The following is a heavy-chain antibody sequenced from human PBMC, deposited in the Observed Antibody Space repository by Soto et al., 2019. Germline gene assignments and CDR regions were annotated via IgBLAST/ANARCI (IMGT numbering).Heavy chain of an antibody. CDR3: ANHYYYSGSDRDWFDP. J-gene: IGHJ5*02. CDR2: IYYSGST. CDR1: GGSISSYY. V-gene: IGHV4-59*01. Sequence: ASDTLSLTCTVSGGSISSYYWSWIRQPPGKGLEWIGYIYYSGSTNYNPSLKSRVTISVDTSKNQFSLKLSSVTAADTAVYYCANHYYYSGSDRDWFDPWAQGTLVTVSS. D-gene: IGHD3-10*01.